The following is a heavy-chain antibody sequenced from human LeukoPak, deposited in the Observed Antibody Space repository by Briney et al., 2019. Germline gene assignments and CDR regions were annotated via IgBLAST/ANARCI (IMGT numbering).Heavy chain of an antibody. J-gene: IGHJ4*02. Sequence: PSETLSLTCTVSGYSISSGYYWGWIRQPPGKGLEWIGSNYHSGSTYYNPSLKSRVTISVDTSKNQFSLKLSSVTAADTAVYYCARDRYDYYDRRQPFDYWGQGTLVTVSS. D-gene: IGHD3-22*01. CDR2: NYHSGST. V-gene: IGHV4-38-2*02. CDR1: GYSISSGYY. CDR3: ARDRYDYYDRRQPFDY.